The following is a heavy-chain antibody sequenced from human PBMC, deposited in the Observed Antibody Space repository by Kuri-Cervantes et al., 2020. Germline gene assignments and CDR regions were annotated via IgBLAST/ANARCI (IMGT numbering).Heavy chain of an antibody. CDR2: IYYSGST. D-gene: IGHD3-10*01. CDR1: GGSISSGDYY. J-gene: IGHJ4*02. Sequence: SCTVSGGSISSGDYYWSWIRQPPGKGLGWIGYIYYSGSTYYNPSLKSRVTISVDTSKNQFSLKLSSVTAADTAVYYCARVAFGELFQGGYFDYWGQGTLVTVSS. CDR3: ARVAFGELFQGGYFDY. V-gene: IGHV4-30-4*01.